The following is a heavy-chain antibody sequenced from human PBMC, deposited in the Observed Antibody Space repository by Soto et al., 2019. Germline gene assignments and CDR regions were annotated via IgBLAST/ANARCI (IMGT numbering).Heavy chain of an antibody. CDR3: TNSEGSVAAAGTDDY. V-gene: IGHV3-15*01. D-gene: IGHD6-13*01. J-gene: IGHJ4*02. Sequence: GGSLRLSCAASGFTFSSYGMHWVRQAPGKGLEWVAVISYDGGTTDYAAPVKGRFTISRDDSKNTLYLQMNSLKTEDTAVYYCTNSEGSVAAAGTDDYWGQGTLVTVSS. CDR1: GFTFSSYG. CDR2: ISYDGGTT.